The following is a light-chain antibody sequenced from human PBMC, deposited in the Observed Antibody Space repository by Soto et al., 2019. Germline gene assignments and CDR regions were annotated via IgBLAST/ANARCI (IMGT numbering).Light chain of an antibody. CDR1: QSISDW. Sequence: DIQMTQSPSTLSASVGDRVTITCRASQSISDWLDWYQQKPGKAPKLLIYKASSLESGVPSRFSGSGSGTDFKLTISSLQPDDFATYYCQQYNSYSRTFGQGTKVEV. V-gene: IGKV1-5*03. CDR2: KAS. CDR3: QQYNSYSRT. J-gene: IGKJ1*01.